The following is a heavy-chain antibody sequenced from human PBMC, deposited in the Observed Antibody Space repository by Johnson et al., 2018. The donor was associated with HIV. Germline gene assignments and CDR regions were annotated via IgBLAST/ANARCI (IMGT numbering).Heavy chain of an antibody. Sequence: VQLVESGGGVVRPGGSLRLSCAASGFTFNSYDMHWVRQPTGKGLEWVSGIGTAGDTNYSGSVKGRFTISRENAKNSLYLQMTSLGAGDTAVYYCTKAGYSSGWYRVLYSNDAFDIWGQGTMVTVSS. V-gene: IGHV3-13*01. CDR3: TKAGYSSGWYRVLYSNDAFDI. D-gene: IGHD6-19*01. CDR2: IGTAGDT. J-gene: IGHJ3*02. CDR1: GFTFNSYD.